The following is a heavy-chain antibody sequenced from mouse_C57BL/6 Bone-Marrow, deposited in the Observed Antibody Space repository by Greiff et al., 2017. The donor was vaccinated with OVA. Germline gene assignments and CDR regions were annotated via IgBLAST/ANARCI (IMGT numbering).Heavy chain of an antibody. Sequence: QVQLQQPGAELVKPGASVKLSCKASGYTFTSYWMHWVKQRPGRGLEWIGRIDPNSGGTKYNEKFKSKATLTVDKPSSTAYMQLSSLTSEDSAVYYCARGRTTVVESFCAMDYWGQGTSVTVSS. CDR3: ARGRTTVVESFCAMDY. V-gene: IGHV1-72*01. CDR1: GYTFTSYW. D-gene: IGHD1-1*01. CDR2: IDPNSGGT. J-gene: IGHJ4*01.